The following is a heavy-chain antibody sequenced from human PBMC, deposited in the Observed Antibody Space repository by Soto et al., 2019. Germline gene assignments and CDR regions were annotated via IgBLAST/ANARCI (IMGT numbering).Heavy chain of an antibody. D-gene: IGHD2-21*02. CDR2: ISAYNGNT. CDR1: GYTFTSYG. Sequence: ASVKVSCKASGYTFTSYGISWVRQAPGQGLEWMGWISAYNGNTNYAQKLQGKVTMTTDTSTSTAYMELRSLRSDDTAVYYCARVEASVVVVTANYYYGMDVWGQGTTVTVSS. J-gene: IGHJ6*02. V-gene: IGHV1-18*04. CDR3: ARVEASVVVVTANYYYGMDV.